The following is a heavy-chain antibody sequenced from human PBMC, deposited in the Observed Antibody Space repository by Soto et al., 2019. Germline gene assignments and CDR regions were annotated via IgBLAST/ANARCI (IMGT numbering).Heavy chain of an antibody. J-gene: IGHJ3*01. CDR3: ARGYYDSRGQSNTFDV. Sequence: SETLSLTCTVSGASISSSYWSWIRQSPGKGLEWIGYVHYSGGTKDNPSLNGRVSLSIDTSKNQFSLKLSSVAAADTAVYYCARGYYDSRGQSNTFDVWGQGTMVTVSS. CDR1: GASISSSY. CDR2: VHYSGGT. V-gene: IGHV4-59*01. D-gene: IGHD3-22*01.